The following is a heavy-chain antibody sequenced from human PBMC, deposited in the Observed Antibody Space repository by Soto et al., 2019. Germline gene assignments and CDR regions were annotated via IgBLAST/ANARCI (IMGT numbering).Heavy chain of an antibody. CDR2: ITSDGGSA. CDR1: GFTLSRHW. D-gene: IGHD3-22*01. CDR3: AMEAIYSSGRGMDL. Sequence: EVQLVESGGGSVQPGGSLRLHCAASGFTLSRHWMYWVRQAPGKGLSWVSRITSDGGSARYADSVNGRFTVARDNAKNLVFLEMNGLRVEDSAVYYCAMEAIYSSGRGMDLWGQGIRVTVSS. J-gene: IGHJ5*02. V-gene: IGHV3-74*01.